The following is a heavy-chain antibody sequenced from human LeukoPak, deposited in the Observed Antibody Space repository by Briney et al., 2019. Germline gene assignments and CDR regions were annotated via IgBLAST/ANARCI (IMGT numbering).Heavy chain of an antibody. Sequence: SETLSLTCSVSGGSISSGGSYWSWVRQRPGKGLEWIGYIQDSGVTSYNPSLKSRLTLSVDTYKSHFSLQLTSVTAADTAVYYCAKSTIGYSYGYDYYYYYGMDVWGQGTTVTVSS. CDR2: IQDSGVT. D-gene: IGHD5-18*01. CDR3: AKSTIGYSYGYDYYYYYGMDV. J-gene: IGHJ6*02. CDR1: GGSISSGGSY. V-gene: IGHV4-31*03.